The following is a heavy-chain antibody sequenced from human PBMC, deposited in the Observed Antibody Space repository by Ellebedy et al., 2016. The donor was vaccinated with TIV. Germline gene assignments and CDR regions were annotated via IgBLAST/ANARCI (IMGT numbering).Heavy chain of an antibody. CDR3: AKSLHYSRSSFFDF. CDR2: ANGSGNT. D-gene: IGHD6-6*01. V-gene: IGHV4-34*01. Sequence: SETLSLXXAVYGGSFSGYYWSWIRQPPGKGLEWIGDANGSGNTNYNPSLKSRVSISVDTSKNQFSLKVNSVTAADTAVYYCAKSLHYSRSSFFDFWGQGTLVIVSS. CDR1: GGSFSGYY. J-gene: IGHJ4*02.